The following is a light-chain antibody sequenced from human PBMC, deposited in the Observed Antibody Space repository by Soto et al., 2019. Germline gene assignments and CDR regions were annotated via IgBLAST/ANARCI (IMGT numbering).Light chain of an antibody. J-gene: IGKJ4*01. Sequence: EIVLTQSPATLSLSPGERATLSCRASESISTYLAWYQQKPGQAPRLLIYDASNRATGIPARFSGSGSGTDFTLTISSLEPEDFGVYYCQHRFNWPLTFGGGTKVEIK. CDR1: ESISTY. CDR3: QHRFNWPLT. CDR2: DAS. V-gene: IGKV3-11*01.